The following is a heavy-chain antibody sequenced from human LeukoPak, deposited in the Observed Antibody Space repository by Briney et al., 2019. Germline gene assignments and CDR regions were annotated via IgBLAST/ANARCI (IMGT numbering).Heavy chain of an antibody. Sequence: SETLSLTCTVSGGSISSSGYYWGWIRQPPGKGPEWIASIYYSGSTYYNPSLKSRVTISVDTSKNQLSLKLSSLTAADTAVYYCARHEYSGSYYGLSWFDPWGQGTLVTVSS. J-gene: IGHJ5*02. CDR2: IYYSGST. D-gene: IGHD1-26*01. CDR3: ARHEYSGSYYGLSWFDP. CDR1: GGSISSSGYY. V-gene: IGHV4-39*01.